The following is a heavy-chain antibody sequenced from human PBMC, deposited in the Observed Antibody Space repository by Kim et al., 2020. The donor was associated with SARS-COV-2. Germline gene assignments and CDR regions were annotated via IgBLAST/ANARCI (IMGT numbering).Heavy chain of an antibody. CDR2: ISTYSVNP. V-gene: IGHV1-18*01. CDR3: ARDMGGWTGLDY. D-gene: IGHD6-19*01. J-gene: IGHJ4*02. CDR1: GYTFTSYG. Sequence: ASVKVSCKASGYTFTSYGISWVRQAPGQGLEWMGWISTYSVNPYYAQTFQGRLTMTRDTSTSTTYLDLRSLRSDDTAVYYCARDMGGWTGLDYWGQGTLVTVSS.